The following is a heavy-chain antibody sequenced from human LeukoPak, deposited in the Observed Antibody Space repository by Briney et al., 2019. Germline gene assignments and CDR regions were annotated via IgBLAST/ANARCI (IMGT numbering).Heavy chain of an antibody. CDR1: GFTFSSYS. J-gene: IGHJ4*02. Sequence: GGSLRLSCAASGFTFSSYSMNWVRQAPGKGLEWVSSISSSSSYIYYADSVKGRFTISRDNAKNSLYLQMNSLKAEDTAVYYCARVIVRGVLDYWGQGTLVTVSS. D-gene: IGHD3-10*01. CDR3: ARVIVRGVLDY. V-gene: IGHV3-21*01. CDR2: ISSSSSYI.